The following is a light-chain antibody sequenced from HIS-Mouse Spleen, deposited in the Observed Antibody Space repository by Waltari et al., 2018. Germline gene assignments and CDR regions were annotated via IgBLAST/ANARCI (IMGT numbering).Light chain of an antibody. Sequence: DIQMTQSPSSLSASVGDRVTITCRASQSISSYLNWYQQKPGKAPKLLSYAASSLQSRVPSRFSGSGSGTDFTLTISSLQPEDFATYYCQQSYSTLWTFGQGTKVEIK. CDR1: QSISSY. J-gene: IGKJ1*01. CDR2: AAS. CDR3: QQSYSTLWT. V-gene: IGKV1-39*01.